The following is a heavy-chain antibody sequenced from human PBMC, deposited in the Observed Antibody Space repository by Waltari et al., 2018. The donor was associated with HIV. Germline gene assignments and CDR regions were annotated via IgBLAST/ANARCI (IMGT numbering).Heavy chain of an antibody. V-gene: IGHV4-59*01. J-gene: IGHJ3*02. Sequence: QVQLQESGPGLVKPSETLSLTCTVSGGSISSYYWSWIRQPPGKGLEWIGYIYYSGSTNYNPSLKSRVTISVDTSKNQFSLKLSSVTAADTAVYYCARYDISSDDACDIWGQGTMVTVSS. CDR2: IYYSGST. D-gene: IGHD3-9*01. CDR3: ARYDISSDDACDI. CDR1: GGSISSYY.